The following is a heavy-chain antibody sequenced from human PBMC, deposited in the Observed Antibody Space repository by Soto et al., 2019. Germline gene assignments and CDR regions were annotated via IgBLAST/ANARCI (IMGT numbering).Heavy chain of an antibody. CDR3: ARQRGFLEWPSYYYYGMDV. Sequence: ASVKVSCKASRVAISKFIVTWVRQAPGQGLEWMGGIIPIFGTANYAQKFQGRVTITADESTSTAYMELSSLRSEDTAVYYCARQRGFLEWPSYYYYGMDVWGQGTTVTVSS. CDR2: IIPIFGTA. J-gene: IGHJ6*02. V-gene: IGHV1-69*13. D-gene: IGHD3-3*01. CDR1: RVAISKFI.